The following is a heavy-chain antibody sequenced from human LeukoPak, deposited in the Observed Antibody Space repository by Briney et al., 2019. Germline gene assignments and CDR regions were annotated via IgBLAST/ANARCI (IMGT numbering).Heavy chain of an antibody. Sequence: SETLSLTCTVSDGSITNYYWSWIRQPPGKGLEWIGYIYYTGSTNYNPSLESRVTISVDTSKNQFSLNLSSVTAADTAVYYCARSQYYYDNSGYYFWGQGTLVTVSS. CDR1: DGSITNYY. CDR2: IYYTGST. CDR3: ARSQYYYDNSGYYF. D-gene: IGHD3-22*01. V-gene: IGHV4-59*08. J-gene: IGHJ4*02.